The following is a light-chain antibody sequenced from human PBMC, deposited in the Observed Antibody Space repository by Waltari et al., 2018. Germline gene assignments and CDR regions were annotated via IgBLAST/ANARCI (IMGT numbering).Light chain of an antibody. V-gene: IGLV7-43*01. Sequence: QTVVTQEPSLTVSPGGAVTLTCASSAGAVTSENYPNWFQQKPGQVPRSLIHSTTNRPSWTPARFSGSLLGGKAALTLSGVQPEDEAEYYCLLYDGSDQVFGGGTKLTVL. CDR3: LLYDGSDQV. J-gene: IGLJ3*02. CDR2: STT. CDR1: AGAVTSENY.